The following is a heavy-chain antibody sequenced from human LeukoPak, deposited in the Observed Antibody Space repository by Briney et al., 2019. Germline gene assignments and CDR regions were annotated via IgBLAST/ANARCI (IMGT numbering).Heavy chain of an antibody. D-gene: IGHD1-14*01. CDR3: TRYNNDHFDY. CDR1: GFTFSSYD. CDR2: IAYDGSRA. Sequence: GGSLRLSCAASGFTFSSYDMHWVRQATGKGLEWVAVIAYDGSRAFYADSVKGRFTISRDNSKNTMSVQMDDLRAEDAAVYYCTRYNNDHFDYWGQGTLVTVSS. J-gene: IGHJ4*02. V-gene: IGHV3-33*08.